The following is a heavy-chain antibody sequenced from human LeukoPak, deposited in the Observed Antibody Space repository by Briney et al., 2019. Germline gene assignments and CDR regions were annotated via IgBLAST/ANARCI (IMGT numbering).Heavy chain of an antibody. CDR1: GYTFTSYY. CDR3: ATPGGGQQWLAYYFDY. CDR2: INPSGGST. D-gene: IGHD6-19*01. V-gene: IGHV1-46*01. J-gene: IGHJ4*02. Sequence: ASVKVSCKASGYTFTSYYMHWVRQAPGQGLEWMGIINPSGGSTSYAQKFQGRVTMTRDTSTSTVYMELSSLRSEDTAVYYCATPGGGQQWLAYYFDYWGQGTLVTVSS.